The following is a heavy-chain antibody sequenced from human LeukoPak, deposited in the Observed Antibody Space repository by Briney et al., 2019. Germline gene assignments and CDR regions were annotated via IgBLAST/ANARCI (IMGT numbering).Heavy chain of an antibody. CDR1: GFTFSNAW. CDR3: TTDHQTTVSPYYYYYYMDV. Sequence: GGSLRLSCAASGFTFSNAWMSWVRQAPGKGLEWVGRIKSKTDGGTTDYAAPVKGRFTISRDESKNTLYLQMNSVKTEDTAVYYCTTDHQTTVSPYYYYYYMDVWGKGTTVTVSS. D-gene: IGHD4-11*01. V-gene: IGHV3-15*01. J-gene: IGHJ6*03. CDR2: IKSKTDGGTT.